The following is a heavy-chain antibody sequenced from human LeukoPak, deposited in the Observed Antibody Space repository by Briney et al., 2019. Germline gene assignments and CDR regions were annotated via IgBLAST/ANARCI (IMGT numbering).Heavy chain of an antibody. D-gene: IGHD4-17*01. CDR2: IYYSGST. Sequence: PSETLSLTGTVSGGSISSSSYYWGWIRQPPGRGLGWIGSIYYSGSTYYNPSLKSRVTISVDTSKNQFSLKLSSVTAADTAVYYCARHLGYGEPFDYWGQGTLVTVSS. J-gene: IGHJ4*02. V-gene: IGHV4-39*01. CDR1: GGSISSSSYY. CDR3: ARHLGYGEPFDY.